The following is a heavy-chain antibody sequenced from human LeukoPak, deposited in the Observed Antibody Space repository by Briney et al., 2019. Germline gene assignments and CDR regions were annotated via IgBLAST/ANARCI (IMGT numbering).Heavy chain of an antibody. J-gene: IGHJ3*02. CDR3: ARGLEELDI. Sequence: SETLSLTCSVSGGSFSSSYWNWIRQTPGKGLEWIGYIFYSGSTNYIPSLKSRVTISIHTSKNQFSLKLSYVTAADTGVYYCARGLEELDIWGQGTMVTVSS. V-gene: IGHV4-59*01. CDR1: GGSFSSSY. CDR2: IFYSGST.